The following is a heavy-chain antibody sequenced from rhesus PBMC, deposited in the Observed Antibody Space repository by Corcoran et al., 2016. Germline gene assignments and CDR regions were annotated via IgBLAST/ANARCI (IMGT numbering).Heavy chain of an antibody. V-gene: IGHV4-127*01. Sequence: QVQLQESGPGLVKPSETLSLTCAVSGYSISSGYGWSWIRQPPGKGLEWIGYIGCSSGSTNYNPSLKSRGTISKDTSKNQFSLKLSAVTAADTAVYYCARDSRQRLVRTGLDSWGQGVVVTVSS. D-gene: IGHD6S26*01. CDR1: GYSISSGYG. J-gene: IGHJ6*01. CDR3: ARDSRQRLVRTGLDS. CDR2: IGCSSGST.